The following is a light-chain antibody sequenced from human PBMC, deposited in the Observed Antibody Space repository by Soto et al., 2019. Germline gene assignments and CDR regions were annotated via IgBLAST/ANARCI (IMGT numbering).Light chain of an antibody. J-gene: IGKJ5*01. CDR2: DAS. V-gene: IGKV3-11*01. CDR1: QSVSSY. Sequence: EIVLTQSPATLSLSPGQGATLSCRASQSVSSYLAWYQQKPGQAPRLLIYDASNRATGIPPRFSSSGSATDFTLTISSLEAEDFAVYYCQQRSDWPSFTFGQGTRLEIK. CDR3: QQRSDWPSFT.